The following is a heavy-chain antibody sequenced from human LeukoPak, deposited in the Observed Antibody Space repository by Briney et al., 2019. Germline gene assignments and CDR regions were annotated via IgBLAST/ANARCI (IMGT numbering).Heavy chain of an antibody. J-gene: IGHJ4*02. D-gene: IGHD6-6*01. V-gene: IGHV1-46*01. CDR3: ARDRRSSYSSSSDRPGYFDY. CDR1: DCTFTVYG. Sequence: SDCTFTVYGKNLVREGRRQGQEWMGIINPSGGSRSYAQKFQGRVTMIRDMSTSTVYMELSSLRSEDTAVYYCARDRRSSYSSSSDRPGYFDYWGQGTLVTVSS. CDR2: INPSGGSR.